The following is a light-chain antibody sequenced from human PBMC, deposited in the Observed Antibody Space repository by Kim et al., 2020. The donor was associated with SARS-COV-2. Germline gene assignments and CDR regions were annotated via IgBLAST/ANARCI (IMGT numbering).Light chain of an antibody. CDR2: KAS. V-gene: IGKV1-5*03. Sequence: ASLGDRVTITCRASQSISSWVAWYQQKPGKAPNLLIYKASTLESGVPSRFSGNGSGTEFTLTISSLQPDDFATYHCQQFNSFPFTFGPGTKVDIK. CDR3: QQFNSFPFT. J-gene: IGKJ3*01. CDR1: QSISSW.